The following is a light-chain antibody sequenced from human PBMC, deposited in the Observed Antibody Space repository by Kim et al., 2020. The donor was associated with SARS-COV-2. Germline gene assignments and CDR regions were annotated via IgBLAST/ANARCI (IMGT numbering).Light chain of an antibody. V-gene: IGKV3-20*01. CDR1: QTIDMNF. Sequence: SPGERVTISCRASQTIDMNFLAWYQQKPGQAPRLLIYVTITRATGIPDRFRGRGSGTDFTLTISRLEPEDFAIYYCQQYETSSWTFGQGTKVEIK. CDR2: VTI. J-gene: IGKJ1*01. CDR3: QQYETSSWT.